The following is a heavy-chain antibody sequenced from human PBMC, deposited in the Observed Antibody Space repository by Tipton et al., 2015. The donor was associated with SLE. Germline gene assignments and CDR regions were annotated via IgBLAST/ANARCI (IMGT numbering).Heavy chain of an antibody. CDR3: ARANPQWLVQDY. Sequence: LRLSCAVSGYSISSGYYWGWIRQPPGKGLKWIGSIYNSGSTYYNPSLKSRVTISVDTSKNQFSLKLSSVTAADTAVYYCARANPQWLVQDYWGQGTLVTVSS. D-gene: IGHD6-19*01. V-gene: IGHV4-38-2*01. CDR2: IYNSGST. J-gene: IGHJ4*02. CDR1: GYSISSGYY.